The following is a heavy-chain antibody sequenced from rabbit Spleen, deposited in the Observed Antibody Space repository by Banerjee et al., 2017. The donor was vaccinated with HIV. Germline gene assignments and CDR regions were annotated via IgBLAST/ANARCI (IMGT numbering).Heavy chain of an antibody. Sequence: QEPLKESGGGLVQPGGSLKLSCKASGFDFSSYGMTWVRQAPGKGLEWIACINAATGKPVYATWANGRFSISRTSSTTVTLQMTSLTAADTATYLCARDLAGAIGWNFYLWGPGTLVTVS. D-gene: IGHD4-1*01. CDR3: ARDLAGAIGWNFYL. J-gene: IGHJ4*01. CDR1: GFDFSSYG. CDR2: INAATGKP. V-gene: IGHV1S45*01.